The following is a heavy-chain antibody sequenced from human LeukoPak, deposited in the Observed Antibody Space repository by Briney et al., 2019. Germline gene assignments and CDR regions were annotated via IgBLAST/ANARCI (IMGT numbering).Heavy chain of an antibody. CDR3: ARGTTVSDY. V-gene: IGHV4-59*01. Sequence: PSETLSLTCTVSGASISSYYWSWVRQPPEKGLEWIGYIYYTGSTNYNPSLKSRVTISVDMSKNQFSLKLSSVTAADTAMYYCARGTTVSDYWGQGTLVTVSS. D-gene: IGHD4-11*01. CDR2: IYYTGST. CDR1: GASISSYY. J-gene: IGHJ4*02.